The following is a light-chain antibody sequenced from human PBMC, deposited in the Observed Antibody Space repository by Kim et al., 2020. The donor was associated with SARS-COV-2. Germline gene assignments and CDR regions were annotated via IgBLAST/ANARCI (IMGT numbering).Light chain of an antibody. V-gene: IGKV1-12*01. J-gene: IGKJ2*01. CDR1: QDISTW. CDR2: AAA. Sequence: DIQMIQSPSSVSASVGDRVTITCRASQDISTWLAWFQHKPGKVPKPLIYAAAKLQSGVPSRFSGSGSGTDFSLTISSLQPEDFATYYCQQGNSVPYTFGQGTKVDIK. CDR3: QQGNSVPYT.